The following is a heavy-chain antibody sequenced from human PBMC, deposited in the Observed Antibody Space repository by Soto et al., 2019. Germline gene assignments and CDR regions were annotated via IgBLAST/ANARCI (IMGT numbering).Heavy chain of an antibody. J-gene: IGHJ6*02. V-gene: IGHV3-30-3*01. D-gene: IGHD3-10*01. Sequence: QVQLVESGGGVVQPGRSLRLSCAASGFTFSSYAMHWVRQAPGKGLEWVAVISYDGSNKYYADSVKGRFTISRDNSKNTLDLQMNSLRAEDTAVYYCARDWAEGSSRPRTLDYYGMDVWGQGTTVTVSS. CDR3: ARDWAEGSSRPRTLDYYGMDV. CDR1: GFTFSSYA. CDR2: ISYDGSNK.